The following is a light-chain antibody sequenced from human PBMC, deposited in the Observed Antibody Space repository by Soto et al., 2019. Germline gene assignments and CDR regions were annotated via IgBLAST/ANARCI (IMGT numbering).Light chain of an antibody. CDR3: QQRSNWPPLT. CDR2: DVA. Sequence: EIVLTQSPATLSLSPVERATLSCRASQSVSSYLAWYQQKPGQAPRLLIYDVANRATGIPARFSGSGSVTDFTLTISSLEPEDFAVYYYQQRSNWPPLTFGPGTKVDIK. CDR1: QSVSSY. V-gene: IGKV3-11*01. J-gene: IGKJ3*01.